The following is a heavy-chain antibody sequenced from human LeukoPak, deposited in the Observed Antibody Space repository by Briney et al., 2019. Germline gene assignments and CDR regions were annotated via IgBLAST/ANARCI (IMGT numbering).Heavy chain of an antibody. D-gene: IGHD3-10*01. CDR3: ARDRGAYYYGSGSYYNLYYFDY. V-gene: IGHV1-2*04. Sequence: ASVKVSCKASGYTFTGYYMHWVRQAPGQGLEWMGWINPNSGGTNYAQKFQGWVTMARDTSISTAYMELSRLRSDDTAVYYCARDRGAYYYGSGSYYNLYYFDYRGQGTLVTVSS. CDR1: GYTFTGYY. J-gene: IGHJ4*02. CDR2: INPNSGGT.